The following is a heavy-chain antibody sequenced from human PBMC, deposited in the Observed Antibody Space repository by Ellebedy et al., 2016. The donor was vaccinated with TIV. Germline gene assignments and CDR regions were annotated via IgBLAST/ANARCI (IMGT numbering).Heavy chain of an antibody. CDR1: GFTFNNAW. V-gene: IGHV3-15*04. CDR2: IVSKTDGGTT. D-gene: IGHD6-13*01. J-gene: IGHJ4*02. CDR3: TREDSSNWSSYFDS. Sequence: GESLKISXAASGFTFNNAWMSWVRQAPGKGLEWVGRIVSKTDGGTTDYAAPVKGRFTISRDESNNTLYLQMNSLKTEDTAVYYCTREDSSNWSSYFDSWGQGTLVTVSS.